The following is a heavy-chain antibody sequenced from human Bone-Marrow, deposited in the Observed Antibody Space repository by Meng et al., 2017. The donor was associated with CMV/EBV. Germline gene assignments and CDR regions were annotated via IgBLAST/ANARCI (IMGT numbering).Heavy chain of an antibody. J-gene: IGHJ6*02. CDR3: ERADYCSSTSCYTGGYYYYGMDV. V-gene: IGHV1-18*01. Sequence: ASVKVSCKASGYTFTSYGISWVRQATGQGLEWMGWISAYNGNTNYAQKLQGRVTMTTDTSTSTAYMELRSLRSDDTAVYYCERADYCSSTSCYTGGYYYYGMDVWGQGTTVTVAS. CDR2: ISAYNGNT. D-gene: IGHD2-2*02. CDR1: GYTFTSYG.